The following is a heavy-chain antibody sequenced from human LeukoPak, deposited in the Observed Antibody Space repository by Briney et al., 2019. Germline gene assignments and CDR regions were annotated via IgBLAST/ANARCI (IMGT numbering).Heavy chain of an antibody. CDR1: GFTFSDYY. CDR2: ISSSGNTI. Sequence: GGSLRLSCAASGFTFSDYYMSWIRQAPGKGLEWISYISSSGNTIYYADSVKGRFTISRDNAKNSLYLQMNSLRAEDTAVYYCATQMYYYDSSGFDYWGQGALVTVSS. V-gene: IGHV3-11*01. D-gene: IGHD3-22*01. J-gene: IGHJ4*02. CDR3: ATQMYYYDSSGFDY.